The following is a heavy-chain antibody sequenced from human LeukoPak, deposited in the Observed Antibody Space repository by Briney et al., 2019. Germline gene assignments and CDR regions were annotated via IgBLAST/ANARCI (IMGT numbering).Heavy chain of an antibody. CDR2: IHYSGAT. J-gene: IGHJ4*02. Sequence: SETLSHTCTVSGGSISSSDYYWSWIRQPPGMGLEWIGYIHYSGATYYNPSLKSRVTLSVDTSKNQFSLRLTSVTAADTAVYYCATKPNGDYYFDYWGQGTLVTVSS. D-gene: IGHD4-17*01. CDR1: GGSISSSDYY. CDR3: ATKPNGDYYFDY. V-gene: IGHV4-30-4*01.